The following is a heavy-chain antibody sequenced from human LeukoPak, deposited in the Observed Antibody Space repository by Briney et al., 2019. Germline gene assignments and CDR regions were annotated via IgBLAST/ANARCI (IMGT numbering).Heavy chain of an antibody. CDR1: GFTFSSYA. J-gene: IGHJ4*02. D-gene: IGHD3-10*01. CDR2: ISGSGGST. CDR3: ASGDYHATYFDY. V-gene: IGHV3-23*01. Sequence: GGSPRLSCAASGFTFSSYAMSWVRQAPGKGLEWVSAISGSGGSTYYADSVKGRFTISRDNSKNTLYLQMNSLRAEDTAVYYCASGDYHATYFDYWGQGTLVTVSS.